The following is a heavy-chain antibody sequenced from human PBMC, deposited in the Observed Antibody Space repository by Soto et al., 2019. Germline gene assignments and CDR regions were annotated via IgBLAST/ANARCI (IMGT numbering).Heavy chain of an antibody. CDR3: AKDRGCSGGSCSRGAFDI. CDR2: INSDGSST. D-gene: IGHD2-15*01. J-gene: IGHJ3*02. V-gene: IGHV3-74*01. Sequence: GGSLRLSCAASGFTFSSYWMHWVRQAPGKGLVWVSRINSDGSSTSYADSVKGRFTISRDNSKNTLYLQMNSLRAEDTAVYYFAKDRGCSGGSCSRGAFDIWGQGTMVTVSS. CDR1: GFTFSSYW.